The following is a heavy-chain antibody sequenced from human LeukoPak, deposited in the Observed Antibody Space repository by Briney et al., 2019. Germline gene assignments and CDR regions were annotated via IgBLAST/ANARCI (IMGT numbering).Heavy chain of an antibody. J-gene: IGHJ3*02. Sequence: GGSLRLSCAASGFIFNNCVMSWVRQAPGKGLEWVSAISGDGARTYYADSVKGRFIISRDISKNTLYLQMNSLRAEDSALYYCARGGRGSAAVVAPRSFDIWGQGTMVTVSS. CDR3: ARGGRGSAAVVAPRSFDI. V-gene: IGHV3-23*01. CDR2: ISGDGART. D-gene: IGHD3-22*01. CDR1: GFIFNNCV.